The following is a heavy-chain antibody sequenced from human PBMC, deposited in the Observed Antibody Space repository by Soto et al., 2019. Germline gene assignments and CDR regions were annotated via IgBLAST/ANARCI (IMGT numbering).Heavy chain of an antibody. CDR1: GYTFTIYD. V-gene: IGHV1-8*01. CDR3: AGEGLGVYGIGV. Sequence: GASVKVSCKASGYTFTIYDINWVRQATGQGLEWMGWMNPNSGNTGYAQKFQGRVTMTRDTSTSTVYMELSSLRSEDTAVYYRAGEGLGVYGIGVGGQGTTVTVSS. D-gene: IGHD3-22*01. CDR2: MNPNSGNT. J-gene: IGHJ6*02.